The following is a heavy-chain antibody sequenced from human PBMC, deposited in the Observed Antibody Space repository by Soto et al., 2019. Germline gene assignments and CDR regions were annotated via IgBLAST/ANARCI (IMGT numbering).Heavy chain of an antibody. CDR3: ARLLGDVRDYYDSSGYYYYFDY. Sequence: ASVKVSCKASGYTFTSYGISWVRQAPGQELEWMGWISAYNGNTNYAQKLQGRVTMTTDTSTSTAYIELRSLRSDDTAMYYCARLLGDVRDYYDSSGYYYYFDYWGQGTLVTVSS. CDR2: ISAYNGNT. CDR1: GYTFTSYG. J-gene: IGHJ4*02. V-gene: IGHV1-18*01. D-gene: IGHD3-22*01.